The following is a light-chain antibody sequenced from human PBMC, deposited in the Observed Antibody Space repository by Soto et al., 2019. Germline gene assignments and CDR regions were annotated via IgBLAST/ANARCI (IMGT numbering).Light chain of an antibody. Sequence: EIVMTQSPATLSVSQGERATLSCRASQSVGSNLAWYQQKPGRAPRLLIYGASTRATGIPARFSGSGSVTEFTLTISSLQSEDFAVYYCQQYNNWPITFGQGTRLEI. V-gene: IGKV3D-15*01. CDR2: GAS. CDR1: QSVGSN. J-gene: IGKJ5*01. CDR3: QQYNNWPIT.